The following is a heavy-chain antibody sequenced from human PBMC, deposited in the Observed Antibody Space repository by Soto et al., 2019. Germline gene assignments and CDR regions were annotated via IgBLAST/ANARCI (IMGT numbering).Heavy chain of an antibody. Sequence: EVQLVESGGGLVQPGGSLRLSCAASGFTFSSHWMHWVRQAPGKGLVWVSRISTDGSRTAYADSVKGRFTISSDNAKNTLYLQMNSLRAEDTAVYYCARDGHGLGVWGQGTMVTVSS. D-gene: IGHD2-8*01. V-gene: IGHV3-74*03. CDR3: ARDGHGLGV. CDR2: ISTDGSRT. CDR1: GFTFSSHW. J-gene: IGHJ3*01.